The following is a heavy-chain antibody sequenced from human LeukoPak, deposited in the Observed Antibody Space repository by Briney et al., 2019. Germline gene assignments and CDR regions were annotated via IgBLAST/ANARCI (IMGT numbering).Heavy chain of an antibody. Sequence: GGSLRLSCAASGFTFSSYSMIWVRQAPGKGLEWVSSISSSSSYIYYADSVKGRFTISRDNAKNSLYLQMNSLRAEDTAVYYFARDGKSTVTTGYYYGMDVWGQGTTVSVSS. V-gene: IGHV3-21*01. CDR1: GFTFSSYS. J-gene: IGHJ6*02. D-gene: IGHD4-17*01. CDR2: ISSSSSYI. CDR3: ARDGKSTVTTGYYYGMDV.